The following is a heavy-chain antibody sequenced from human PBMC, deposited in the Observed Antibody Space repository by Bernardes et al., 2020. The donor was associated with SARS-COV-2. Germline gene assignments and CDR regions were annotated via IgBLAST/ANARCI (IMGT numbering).Heavy chain of an antibody. CDR1: GFTFISYG. Sequence: GGSLRLSCAASGFTFISYGMHWVRQAPGKGLEWVAVISYDGSNKYYADSVKGRFTISRDNSKNTLYLQMNSLRAEDTAVYYCAKDAQSKYQLLFYYYYYGMDVWGQGTTVTVSS. J-gene: IGHJ6*02. CDR3: AKDAQSKYQLLFYYYYYGMDV. V-gene: IGHV3-30*18. D-gene: IGHD2-2*01. CDR2: ISYDGSNK.